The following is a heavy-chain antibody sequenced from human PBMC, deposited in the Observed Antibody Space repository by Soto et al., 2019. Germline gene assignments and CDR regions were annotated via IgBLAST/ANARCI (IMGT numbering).Heavy chain of an antibody. J-gene: IGHJ5*02. CDR2: IYYSGST. V-gene: IGHV4-31*03. CDR3: ARSVFP. CDR1: GGSISSGGYY. Sequence: SETLSHTCTFSGGSISSGGYYLSWIRQHPGKGLEWIGYIYYSGSTYYNPSLKSRVTISVDTPKNQFSLKLSSVTAADTAVYYCARSVFPWGQGTLVTVSS.